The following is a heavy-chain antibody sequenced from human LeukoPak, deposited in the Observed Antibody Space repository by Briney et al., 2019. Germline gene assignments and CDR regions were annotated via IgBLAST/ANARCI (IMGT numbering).Heavy chain of an antibody. CDR3: ASGYRYYYYMDV. CDR1: GFTFSNYS. Sequence: PGGSLRLSCAASGFTFSNYSMNWVRQAPGKGLEWVSYISSSSGTINYADSVEGRFTISRDNAKKSLYLQMNSLRVEDTAVYYCASGYRYYYYMDVWGKGTTVTISS. J-gene: IGHJ6*03. V-gene: IGHV3-48*01. D-gene: IGHD1-1*01. CDR2: ISSSSGTI.